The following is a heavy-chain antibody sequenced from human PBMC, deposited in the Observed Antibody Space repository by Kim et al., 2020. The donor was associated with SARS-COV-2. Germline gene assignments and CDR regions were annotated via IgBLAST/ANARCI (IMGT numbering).Heavy chain of an antibody. Sequence: GGSLRLSCAGSGFTLSDYAVSWFRQAPGKGLEWVGFIRSKPYGGTTEYGASVKGRFSISRDDSKSIAYLQMNSLKTEDTALYYCARDPRLITMVRGNRFDPWGQGTLVTVSS. CDR1: GFTLSDYA. D-gene: IGHD3-10*01. J-gene: IGHJ5*02. CDR3: ARDPRLITMVRGNRFDP. CDR2: IRSKPYGGTT. V-gene: IGHV3-49*03.